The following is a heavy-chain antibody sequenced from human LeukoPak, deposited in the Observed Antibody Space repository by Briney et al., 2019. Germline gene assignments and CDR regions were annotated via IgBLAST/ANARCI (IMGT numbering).Heavy chain of an antibody. Sequence: PGGSLRLSCAASGFTFGSPWMHWVRQAPGKGLVWVSRINSDGSATAYADSVKGRFTISRDNAENTLYLQMNSLRAEDTAVYYCARGTAGYHSSYFDYWGQGTPVTVSS. J-gene: IGHJ4*02. CDR3: ARGTAGYHSSYFDY. CDR2: INSDGSAT. D-gene: IGHD3-16*02. CDR1: GFTFGSPW. V-gene: IGHV3-74*01.